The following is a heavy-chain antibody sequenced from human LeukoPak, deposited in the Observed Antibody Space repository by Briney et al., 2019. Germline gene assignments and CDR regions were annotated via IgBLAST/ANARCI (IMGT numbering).Heavy chain of an antibody. Sequence: PGGSLRLSCAASGFTFSSYAMSWVRQAPGKGLEWVSAICGSGGSTYYADSVKGRFTISRDNSKNTLYLQMNSLRAEDTAVYYCAKDLGDSSGYYNDAFDIWGQGTMVTVSS. J-gene: IGHJ3*02. CDR2: ICGSGGST. D-gene: IGHD3-22*01. CDR3: AKDLGDSSGYYNDAFDI. CDR1: GFTFSSYA. V-gene: IGHV3-23*01.